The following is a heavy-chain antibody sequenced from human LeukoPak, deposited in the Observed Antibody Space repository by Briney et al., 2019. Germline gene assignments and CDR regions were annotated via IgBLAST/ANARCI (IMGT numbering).Heavy chain of an antibody. D-gene: IGHD3-22*01. CDR1: GFTFSDYA. CDR3: ARGRIYCYDSSGSGDAFDI. CDR2: IRDRGGST. J-gene: IGHJ3*02. V-gene: IGHV3-23*01. Sequence: GGSLSLSCAASGFTFSDYAMRWVRQTPGKRLEWVSTIRDRGGSTYSADSVKGRLTISRDNSNNTLYLQMSSLRAEDTAVFYCARGRIYCYDSSGSGDAFDIWCQGTMVTVSS.